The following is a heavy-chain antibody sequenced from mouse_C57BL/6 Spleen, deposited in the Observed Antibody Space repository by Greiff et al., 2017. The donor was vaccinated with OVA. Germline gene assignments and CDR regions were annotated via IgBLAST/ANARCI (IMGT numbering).Heavy chain of an antibody. CDR2: IDPEDGDT. D-gene: IGHD1-1*01. CDR1: GFNIKDYY. V-gene: IGHV14-1*01. J-gene: IGHJ1*03. Sequence: VQLQQSGAELVRPGASVKLSCTASGFNIKDYYMHWVKQRPEQGLEWIGRIDPEDGDTEYAPKFQGKATMTADTSSNTAYLQLSSLTSEDTAVDYCTKAIYYYGSSDGYFDVWGTGTTVTVSS. CDR3: TKAIYYYGSSDGYFDV.